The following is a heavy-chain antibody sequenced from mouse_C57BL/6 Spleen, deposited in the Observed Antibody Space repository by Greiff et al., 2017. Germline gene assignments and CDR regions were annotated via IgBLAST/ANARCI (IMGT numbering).Heavy chain of an antibody. CDR3: AMPITTVVANDYAMDY. CDR2: ISSGSSTI. D-gene: IGHD1-1*01. V-gene: IGHV5-17*01. J-gene: IGHJ4*01. CDR1: GFTFSDYG. Sequence: EVKLMESGGGLVKPGGSLKLSCAASGFTFSDYGMHWVSQAPEKGLEWVAYISSGSSTIYYADTVKGRFTISRDNAKNTLFRQMTSLMSEDTAMYYCAMPITTVVANDYAMDYWGQGTSVTVSS.